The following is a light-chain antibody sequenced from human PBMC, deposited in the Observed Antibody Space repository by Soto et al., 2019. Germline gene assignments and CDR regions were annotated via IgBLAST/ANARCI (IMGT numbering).Light chain of an antibody. CDR3: SSYTGSSTDV. J-gene: IGLJ1*01. Sequence: QSALTQPASVSGSPGQSIAMSCTGTSSDVGGYNYVSWYQQHPGKAPKLIIYDVTSRPSGVSNRFSGSKSGNTASLTISGLQAEDEDDYYCSSYTGSSTDVFGTGTKVTVL. V-gene: IGLV2-14*01. CDR2: DVT. CDR1: SSDVGGYNY.